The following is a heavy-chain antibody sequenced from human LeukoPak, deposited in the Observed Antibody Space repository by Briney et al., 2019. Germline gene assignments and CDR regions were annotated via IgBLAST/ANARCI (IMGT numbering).Heavy chain of an antibody. D-gene: IGHD5-18*01. V-gene: IGHV3-74*01. CDR3: ARVDTAMVFDY. CDR1: GFTFSSYW. Sequence: PGGSLRLSCAASGFTFSSYWLHWARQAPAKGLVWVSRINSDGSSTSYADSVKGRFNISRDNAKNTLYLQMNSLRAEDTAVCYCARVDTAMVFDYWGQGTLVTVSS. J-gene: IGHJ4*02. CDR2: INSDGSST.